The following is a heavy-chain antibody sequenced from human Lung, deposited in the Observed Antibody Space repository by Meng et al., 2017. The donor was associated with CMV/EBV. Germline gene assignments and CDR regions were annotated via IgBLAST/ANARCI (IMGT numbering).Heavy chain of an antibody. V-gene: IGHV3-23*03. Sequence: GESLKISCAASGFTFSNYAMNWVRQAPGKGLEWVSVIYSDGSSTYYADSVKGRFTISRDNSKNTLDLQMNSLRAEDTAVYYCAKGDDSGWSPFDYWGQGTLVTGSS. CDR1: GFTFSNYA. D-gene: IGHD3-22*01. J-gene: IGHJ4*02. CDR3: AKGDDSGWSPFDY. CDR2: IYSDGSST.